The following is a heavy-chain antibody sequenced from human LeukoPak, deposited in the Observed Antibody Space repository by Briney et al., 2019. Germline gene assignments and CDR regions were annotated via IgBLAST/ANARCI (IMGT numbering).Heavy chain of an antibody. Sequence: SETLSLTCAVFGGSSSGYYWTWIRQSPGKGLEWIGQINHSGSANYNRSLKSRVTITIESSKNQFSLELSSVTAADSAMYYCATGKYDSSDYSGGWYYFDYWGQGTLVTVSS. CDR1: GGSSSGYY. CDR2: INHSGSA. D-gene: IGHD3-22*01. J-gene: IGHJ4*02. V-gene: IGHV4-34*01. CDR3: ATGKYDSSDYSGGWYYFDY.